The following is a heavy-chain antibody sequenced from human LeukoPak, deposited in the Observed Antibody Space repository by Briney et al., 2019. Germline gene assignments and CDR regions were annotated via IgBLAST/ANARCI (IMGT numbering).Heavy chain of an antibody. CDR2: ISYDGIYE. V-gene: IGHV3-30*18. CDR3: AKRNYYDSSGYYYDY. J-gene: IGHJ4*02. Sequence: GRSLRLSCAASGFSFSSYGMHWVRQAPGKGLEWVAAISYDGIYEYYTDSVKGRFTISRDNSKKTLYLQMNSLRAEDTAVYYCAKRNYYDSSGYYYDYWGQGTLVTVSS. D-gene: IGHD3-22*01. CDR1: GFSFSSYG.